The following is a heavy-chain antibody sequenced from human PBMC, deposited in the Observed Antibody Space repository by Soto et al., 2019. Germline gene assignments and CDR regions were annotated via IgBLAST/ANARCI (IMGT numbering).Heavy chain of an antibody. D-gene: IGHD2-2*01. CDR2: IYYSGST. CDR1: GGSISSSSYY. V-gene: IGHV4-39*07. CDR3: ARVPLYCSSTSCPPYYFDY. Sequence: PSETLSLTCTVSGGSISSSSYYWGWIRQPPGKGLEWIGSIYYSGSTYYNPSLKSRVTISVDTSKDQFSLKLSAVTAADTALYYCARVPLYCSSTSCPPYYFDYWGQGTLVTVSS. J-gene: IGHJ4*02.